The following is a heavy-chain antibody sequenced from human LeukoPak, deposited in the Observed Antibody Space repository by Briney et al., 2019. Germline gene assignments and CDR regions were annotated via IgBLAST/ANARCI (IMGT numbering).Heavy chain of an antibody. CDR1: GFTFSNDD. CDR3: ARQILEWSPMGAFDI. Sequence: PGGSLRLSCAASGFTFSNDDMNWVRQAPGKGLEWVSSISSSSSYIYYADSVKGRFTISRDNAKNSLYLQMNSLRAEDTAVYYCARQILEWSPMGAFDIWGQGTMVTVSS. V-gene: IGHV3-21*01. CDR2: ISSSSSYI. J-gene: IGHJ3*02. D-gene: IGHD3-3*01.